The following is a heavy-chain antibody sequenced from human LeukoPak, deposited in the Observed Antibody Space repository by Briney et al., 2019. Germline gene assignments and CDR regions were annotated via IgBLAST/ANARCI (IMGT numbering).Heavy chain of an antibody. V-gene: IGHV3-30-3*01. CDR3: AIDYGGNYGTPNYDY. J-gene: IGHJ4*02. D-gene: IGHD4-23*01. CDR1: GFTFSSYA. Sequence: GGSLRLSCAASGFTFSSYAMHWVRQAPGKGLEWAAVISYDGSNKYYADSVKGRFTISRDNSKNTLYLQMNSLRSEDTAVYYCAIDYGGNYGTPNYDYWGQGTLVTVSS. CDR2: ISYDGSNK.